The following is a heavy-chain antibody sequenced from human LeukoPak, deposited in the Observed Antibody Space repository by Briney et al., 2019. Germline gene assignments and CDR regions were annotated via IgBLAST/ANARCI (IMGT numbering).Heavy chain of an antibody. V-gene: IGHV1-69*06. CDR1: GGTFSSYA. CDR3: ARDYYGSGSYYNGDY. Sequence: ASVKVSCKASGGTFSSYAISWVRQAPGQGLEWMGGIIPIFGTANYAQKFQGRVTITADKSTSTAYMELSSLRSEDTAVYYCARDYYGSGSYYNGDYWGQGTLVTVSS. J-gene: IGHJ4*02. CDR2: IIPIFGTA. D-gene: IGHD3-10*01.